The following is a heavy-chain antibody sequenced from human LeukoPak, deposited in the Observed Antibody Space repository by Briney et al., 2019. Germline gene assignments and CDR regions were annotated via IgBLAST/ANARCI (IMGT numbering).Heavy chain of an antibody. CDR1: GFTFSSYA. J-gene: IGHJ4*02. D-gene: IGHD3-3*01. Sequence: PGGSLRLSCAASGFTFSSYAMSWVRQAPGKGLEWVSAISGSGGSTYYADSVKGRFTISRDNSKNTLYLQMNSLRAEDTAVYYCAKSEARFLEWLMFWYWGQGTLVTVSS. CDR3: AKSEARFLEWLMFWY. CDR2: ISGSGGST. V-gene: IGHV3-23*01.